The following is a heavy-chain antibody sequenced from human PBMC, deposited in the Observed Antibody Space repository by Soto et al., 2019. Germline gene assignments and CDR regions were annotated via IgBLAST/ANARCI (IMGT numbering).Heavy chain of an antibody. Sequence: GVSLSLSCAASGFTVSSNYMSWVRQAPGKGLEWVSVIYSGGTTYYADSVKGRFTISRDNSKNTLYFQMNSLRAEDTAVYYCARYGDYYFDYWGQGTLVTVSS. V-gene: IGHV3-53*01. CDR2: IYSGGTT. J-gene: IGHJ4*02. CDR1: GFTVSSNY. D-gene: IGHD4-17*01. CDR3: ARYGDYYFDY.